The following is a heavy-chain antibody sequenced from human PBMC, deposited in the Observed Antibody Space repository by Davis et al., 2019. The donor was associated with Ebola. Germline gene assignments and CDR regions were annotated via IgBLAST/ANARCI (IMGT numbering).Heavy chain of an antibody. CDR3: ARGDGIAAVGTGFDY. D-gene: IGHD6-13*01. J-gene: IGHJ4*02. CDR1: GFTFSSYA. Sequence: GGSLRLSCAASGFTFSSYAMSWGRQAPGKGLEWVSAISGSGGITYYADSVKGRFTISRDDSKNSLYLQMNSLRAEDTAVYYCARGDGIAAVGTGFDYWGQGTLVTVSS. CDR2: ISGSGGIT. V-gene: IGHV3-23*01.